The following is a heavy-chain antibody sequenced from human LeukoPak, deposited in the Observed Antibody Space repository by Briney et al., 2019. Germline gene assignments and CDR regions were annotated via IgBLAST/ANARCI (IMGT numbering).Heavy chain of an antibody. Sequence: SETLSLTCTVSGGSISSYYWSWIRQPAGKGLEWIGRIYTSGSINYNPSLKSRVTMSVDTSKNQFSLKLSSVTAADTAVYYCARTEAVAGNFDYWGQGTLVTVSS. D-gene: IGHD6-19*01. V-gene: IGHV4-4*07. CDR1: GGSISSYY. J-gene: IGHJ4*02. CDR3: ARTEAVAGNFDY. CDR2: IYTSGSI.